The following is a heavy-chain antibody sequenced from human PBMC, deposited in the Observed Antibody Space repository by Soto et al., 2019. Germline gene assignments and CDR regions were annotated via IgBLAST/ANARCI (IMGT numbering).Heavy chain of an antibody. Sequence: QVQLRESGPRLVKPSGTLSLTCIVSGTSVSSTYWWTWVRQAPAKGLERIGEMHHTGGTNYNPSLRSRVSMSVDKSNNEFSLKLTSVTAADTGIYYCATLPAGIVVKVTDIIAWGQGTLVTVSS. J-gene: IGHJ5*02. V-gene: IGHV4-4*02. D-gene: IGHD2-21*01. CDR1: GTSVSSTYW. CDR3: ATLPAGIVVKVTDIIA. CDR2: MHHTGGT.